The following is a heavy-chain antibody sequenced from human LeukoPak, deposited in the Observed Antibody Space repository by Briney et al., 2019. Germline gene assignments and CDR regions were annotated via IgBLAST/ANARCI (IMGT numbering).Heavy chain of an antibody. J-gene: IGHJ4*02. Sequence: GGSLRLSYAASGFTFSRYGMHWVRQAPGKGLEWVAVIWYDGSIKYYADSVKGRFTISKDNSKNTLDLQMNSLRAEDTAVYYCAKADEMNMDYWGQGTLVTVSS. CDR2: IWYDGSIK. CDR3: AKADEMNMDY. V-gene: IGHV3-33*06. CDR1: GFTFSRYG. D-gene: IGHD2/OR15-2a*01.